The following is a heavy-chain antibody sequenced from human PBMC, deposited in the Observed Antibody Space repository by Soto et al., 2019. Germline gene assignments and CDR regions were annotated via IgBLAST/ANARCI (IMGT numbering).Heavy chain of an antibody. Sequence: SETLSLTCTVSGGSISSSSYYWGWIRQPPGEGLEWIGSIYYSGSTYYNPSLKSRVTISVDTSKNQFSLKLSSVTAADTAVYYCARGRYYYDSSGGFDYWGQGTLVTVSS. CDR2: IYYSGST. J-gene: IGHJ4*02. V-gene: IGHV4-39*01. CDR3: ARGRYYYDSSGGFDY. CDR1: GGSISSSSYY. D-gene: IGHD3-22*01.